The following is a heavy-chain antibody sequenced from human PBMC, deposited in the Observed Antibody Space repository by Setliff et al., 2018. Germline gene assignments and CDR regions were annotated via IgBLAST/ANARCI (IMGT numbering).Heavy chain of an antibody. D-gene: IGHD3-10*01. CDR1: GYTFNNYG. CDR2: INNYSFKT. CDR3: ARRDGSIIYREFFDY. J-gene: IGHJ4*02. V-gene: IGHV1-18*01. Sequence: ASVKVSCKASGYTFNNYGITWVRQAPGQGLEWMGWINNYSFKTTYPQRFLDRVTMTTDTSATTAYMELKNLRSDDTAVYYCARRDGSIIYREFFDYWGQGALVTVS.